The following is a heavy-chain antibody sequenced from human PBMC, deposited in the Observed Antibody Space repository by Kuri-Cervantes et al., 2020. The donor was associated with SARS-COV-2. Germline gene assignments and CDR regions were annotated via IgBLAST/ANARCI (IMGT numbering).Heavy chain of an antibody. J-gene: IGHJ4*02. CDR2: MNPHSENT. D-gene: IGHD7-27*01. CDR3: ARVTGKVWGHFDY. V-gene: IGHV1-8*03. CDR1: GYIFTDYD. Sequence: ASVKVSCKASGYIFTDYDFNWLRQASGQGLEWLGWMNPHSENTGYAQKFQGRVTITADESTSTAYMELSSLRSEDTAVYYCARVTGKVWGHFDYWGQGTLVTVSS.